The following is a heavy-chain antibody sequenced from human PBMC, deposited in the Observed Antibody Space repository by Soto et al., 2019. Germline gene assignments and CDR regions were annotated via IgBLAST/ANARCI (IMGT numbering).Heavy chain of an antibody. CDR1: GGSFSGYY. CDR2: INHSGST. J-gene: IGHJ5*02. V-gene: IGHV4-34*01. D-gene: IGHD5-12*01. Sequence: PSETLSLSCAVYGGSFSGYYWSWIRQPPGKGLEWIGEINHSGSTNYNPSPKSRVTISVDTSKNQFSLKLSSVTAADTAVYYCARSLSGYDNRGGWFDPWGQGTQVTVSS. CDR3: ARSLSGYDNRGGWFDP.